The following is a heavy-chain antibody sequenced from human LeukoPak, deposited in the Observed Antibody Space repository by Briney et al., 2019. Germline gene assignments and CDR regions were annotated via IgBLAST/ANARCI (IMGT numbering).Heavy chain of an antibody. CDR3: ARGLQPYRGGNFDY. V-gene: IGHV4-59*11. CDR1: GDSISSLY. Sequence: SETLSLTCTVSGDSISSLYWSWIRQPPGKGLEYIGYVHYSGATKYNPSLQSRVFLSMDTSKNQYSLRLNSVTTADTAVYCCARGLQPYRGGNFDYWGQGTLVTVSS. J-gene: IGHJ4*02. CDR2: VHYSGAT. D-gene: IGHD4-11*01.